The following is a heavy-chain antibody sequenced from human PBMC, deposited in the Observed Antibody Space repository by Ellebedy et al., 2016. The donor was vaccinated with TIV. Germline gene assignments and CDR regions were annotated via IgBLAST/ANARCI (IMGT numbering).Heavy chain of an antibody. CDR1: GGSFSGYY. V-gene: IGHV4-34*01. Sequence: SETLSLXXAVYGGSFSGYYWSWIRQPPGKGLEWIGEINHSGSTNCNPSLKSRVTISVDTSKNQFSLKLSSVTAADTAVYYCARLRGDGYNYPIRPRPRYHDYMDVWGKGTTVTVSS. CDR3: ARLRGDGYNYPIRPRPRYHDYMDV. J-gene: IGHJ6*03. CDR2: INHSGST. D-gene: IGHD5-24*01.